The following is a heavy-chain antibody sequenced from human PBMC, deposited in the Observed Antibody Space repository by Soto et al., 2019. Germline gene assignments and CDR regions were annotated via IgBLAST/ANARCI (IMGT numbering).Heavy chain of an antibody. CDR1: GGSISSYY. Sequence: QVQLQESGPGLVKPSETLSLTCTVSGGSISSYYWSWIRQPPGKGLEWIGYIYYSGSTNYNPSLTSRVTNTVHTSKHQFSLKLSSVTAADTAVYYCARPVAMATTYFDYWGQGTLVTVSS. V-gene: IGHV4-59*08. CDR2: IYYSGST. CDR3: ARPVAMATTYFDY. D-gene: IGHD5-12*01. J-gene: IGHJ4*02.